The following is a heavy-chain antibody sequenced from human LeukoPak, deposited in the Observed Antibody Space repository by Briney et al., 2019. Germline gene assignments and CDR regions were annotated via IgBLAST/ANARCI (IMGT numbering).Heavy chain of an antibody. D-gene: IGHD3-10*01. CDR2: IYPGDSDT. J-gene: IGHJ4*02. CDR1: GYTFTTSW. V-gene: IGHV5-51*01. Sequence: GESLKISCQGFGYTFTTSWIGWMRQMPGKGLEWMGIIYPGDSDTRYNPSFQGQVTISVDKSISTAYLQWSSLKASDTAMYYCARRDGSGSYYIDYWGQGTLVTVSS. CDR3: ARRDGSGSYYIDY.